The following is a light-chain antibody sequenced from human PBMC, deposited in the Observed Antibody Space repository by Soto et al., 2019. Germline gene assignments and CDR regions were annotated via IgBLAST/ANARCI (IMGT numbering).Light chain of an antibody. CDR1: QSFRGL. CDR3: QQRHMWPIT. J-gene: IGKJ5*01. Sequence: VLLAQSPCTLTFSPGGRATLSCTASQSFRGLLAWYQQKPGQAPRLLIYDAYNRATGIPPRFSGSGSGTDFTLTISSLEPEDSAVYYCQQRHMWPITFGQGTRLEIK. CDR2: DAY. V-gene: IGKV3-11*01.